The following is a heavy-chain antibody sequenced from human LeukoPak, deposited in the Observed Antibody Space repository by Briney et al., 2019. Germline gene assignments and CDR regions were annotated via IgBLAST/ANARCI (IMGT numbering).Heavy chain of an antibody. Sequence: PSETLSLTCAVYGGSSSGYYWSWIRQPPGKGLEWIGEINHSGSTNYNPSLKSRVTISVDTSKNQFSLKLSSVTAADTAVYYCAREAGSSIAARRYHNWFDPWGQGTLVTVSS. CDR3: AREAGSSIAARRYHNWFDP. J-gene: IGHJ5*02. V-gene: IGHV4-34*01. D-gene: IGHD6-6*01. CDR1: GGSSSGYY. CDR2: INHSGST.